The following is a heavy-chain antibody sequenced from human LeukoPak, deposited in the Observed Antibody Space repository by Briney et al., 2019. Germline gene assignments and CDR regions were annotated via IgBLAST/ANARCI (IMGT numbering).Heavy chain of an antibody. Sequence: GGSLRLSCAASGFTFSSYWMSWVRQAPGKGLEWVANIKQDGSEKYYVDSVKGRITISRDNAKNSLYLQMNSLRAEDTAVYYCARRSGIAVAGAFDYWGQGTLVTVSS. D-gene: IGHD6-19*01. J-gene: IGHJ4*02. CDR2: IKQDGSEK. CDR3: ARRSGIAVAGAFDY. V-gene: IGHV3-7*03. CDR1: GFTFSSYW.